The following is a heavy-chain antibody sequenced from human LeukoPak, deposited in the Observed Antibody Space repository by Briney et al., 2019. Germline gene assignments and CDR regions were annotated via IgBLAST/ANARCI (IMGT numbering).Heavy chain of an antibody. CDR2: IYYSGST. Sequence: SETLSLTCTVSGGSISSSGYYWSWIRQHPGKGLEWIGYIYYSGSTCYNPSLKSRVTISVDTSNNQFSLKLSSVTAADTAVYYCARDGISWVFDYWGQGTLVTVSS. J-gene: IGHJ4*02. D-gene: IGHD6-13*01. CDR1: GGSISSSGYY. V-gene: IGHV4-31*03. CDR3: ARDGISWVFDY.